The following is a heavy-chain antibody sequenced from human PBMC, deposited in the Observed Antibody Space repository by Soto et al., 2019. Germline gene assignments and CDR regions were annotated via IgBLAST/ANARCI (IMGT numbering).Heavy chain of an antibody. V-gene: IGHV1-69*01. CDR3: ERRGLYRKKGFDY. J-gene: IGHJ4*02. CDR2: IIPIFGTA. CDR1: GGTFSSYA. D-gene: IGHD4-4*01. Sequence: QVQLVQSGAEVKKPGSSVKVSCKASGGTFSSYAISWVRQAPGQGLEWMGGIIPIFGTANYAQKFQGRVTISAEESTSTASMELRRLGSEETAGYYCERRGLYRKKGFDYWGQGTLVTVSS.